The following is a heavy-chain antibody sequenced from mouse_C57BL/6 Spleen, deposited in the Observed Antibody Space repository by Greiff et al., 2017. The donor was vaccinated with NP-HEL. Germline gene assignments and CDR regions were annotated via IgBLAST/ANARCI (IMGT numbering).Heavy chain of an antibody. V-gene: IGHV5-9*01. D-gene: IGHD1-1*01. CDR3: ARQGAYYGSPWFAY. J-gene: IGHJ3*01. Sequence: DVHLVESGGGLVKPGGSLKLSCAASGFTFSSYTMSWVRQTPEKRLEWVATISGGGGNTYYPDSVKGRFTISRDNAKNTLYLQMSSLRSEDTALYYCARQGAYYGSPWFAYWGQGTLVTVSA. CDR1: GFTFSSYT. CDR2: ISGGGGNT.